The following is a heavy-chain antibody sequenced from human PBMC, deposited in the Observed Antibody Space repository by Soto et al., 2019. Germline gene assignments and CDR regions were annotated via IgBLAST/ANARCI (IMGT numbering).Heavy chain of an antibody. CDR1: GGTFSSYT. CDR2: IIPILGIA. CDR3: ATKEGGYCSGGSCQNFDY. V-gene: IGHV1-69*02. D-gene: IGHD2-15*01. J-gene: IGHJ4*02. Sequence: QVQLVQSGAEVKKPGSSVKVSCTASGGTFSSYTISWVRQAPGQGLEWMGRIIPILGIANYAQKFQGRVTITADKSTSTAYMELSSLRSEDTAVYYCATKEGGYCSGGSCQNFDYWGQGTLVTVSS.